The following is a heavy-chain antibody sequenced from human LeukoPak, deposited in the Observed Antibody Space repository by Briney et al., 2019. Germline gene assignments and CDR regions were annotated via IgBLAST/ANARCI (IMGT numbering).Heavy chain of an antibody. D-gene: IGHD2-2*01. CDR1: GFTFSSYW. V-gene: IGHV3-23*01. CDR3: AKDPPIVVVPAAIVSDP. Sequence: GGSLRLSCASSGFTFSSYWMSWVRQAPGKGLEWVSAISGCGGSTYYADAVKGRFTISRDNSKNTLYLQMNSLRAEDTAVYYCAKDPPIVVVPAAIVSDPWGQGTLVTVSS. J-gene: IGHJ5*02. CDR2: ISGCGGST.